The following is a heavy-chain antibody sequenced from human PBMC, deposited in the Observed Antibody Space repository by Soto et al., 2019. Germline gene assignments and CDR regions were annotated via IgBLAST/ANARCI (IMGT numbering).Heavy chain of an antibody. V-gene: IGHV4-39*01. CDR3: ARLLQYYDPSGPLNDAFDI. J-gene: IGHJ3*02. Sequence: QLQLQESGPGLVKPSETLSLTCTVSGGSISSSSYYSGWIRQPPGKGLESIGSIYYSGSTYYNPSLKSRVTISVDTSKNQFSLKLSSVTAADTAVYYCARLLQYYDPSGPLNDAFDIWGQGTMVTVSS. D-gene: IGHD3-22*01. CDR2: IYYSGST. CDR1: GGSISSSSYY.